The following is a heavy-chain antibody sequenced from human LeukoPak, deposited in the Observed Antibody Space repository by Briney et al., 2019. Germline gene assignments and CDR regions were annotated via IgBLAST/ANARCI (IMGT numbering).Heavy chain of an antibody. CDR3: ARGRLYYGSGSNIWFDP. D-gene: IGHD3-10*01. J-gene: IGHJ5*02. CDR1: GYTFTGYY. V-gene: IGHV1-2*02. Sequence: ASVKVSCKASGYTFTGYYMHWVRQAPGQGLEWMGWINPNSGGTNYAQKFQGRVTMTRDTSISTAYMELSRLRSDDTAVYYCARGRLYYGSGSNIWFDPWDQGTLVTVSS. CDR2: INPNSGGT.